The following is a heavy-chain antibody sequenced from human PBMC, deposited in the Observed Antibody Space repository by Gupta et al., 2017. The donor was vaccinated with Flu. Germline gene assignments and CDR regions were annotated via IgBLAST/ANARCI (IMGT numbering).Heavy chain of an antibody. D-gene: IGHD3-9*01. CDR1: GFSFSSYA. V-gene: IGHV3-23*01. Sequence: EVQLLESGGGLVQPGGSLRLSCAASGFSFSSYAMRWVRQAQGKGLEWVSTMGGRFTTYYADSVKGRFTISRDNSKSTLYLQLNNLRAEDTAIYYCAKGSLAADSFYFDYWGQGTLVTVSS. CDR2: MGGRFTT. CDR3: AKGSLAADSFYFDY. J-gene: IGHJ4*02.